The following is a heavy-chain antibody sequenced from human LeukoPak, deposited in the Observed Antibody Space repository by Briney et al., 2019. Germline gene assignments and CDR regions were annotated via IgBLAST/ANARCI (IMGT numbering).Heavy chain of an antibody. D-gene: IGHD3-3*01. CDR2: IYTSGST. Sequence: PSETLSLTCTVSGGSISSYYWSWIRQPAGKGLEWIGRIYTSGSTNYNPSLKSRVTMSVDTSKNQFSLKLSSVTAADTAVYYCERDVRITIFGVVENWFDPWGQGTLVTVSS. J-gene: IGHJ5*02. CDR1: GGSISSYY. CDR3: ERDVRITIFGVVENWFDP. V-gene: IGHV4-4*07.